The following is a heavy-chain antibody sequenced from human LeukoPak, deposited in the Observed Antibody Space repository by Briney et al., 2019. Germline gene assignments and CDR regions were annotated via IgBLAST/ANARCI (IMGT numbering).Heavy chain of an antibody. V-gene: IGHV3-23*01. J-gene: IGHJ4*02. CDR3: AKDQVATTILGD. Sequence: PGGSLRLSCAASGFTFSSYAMSWVRQAPGKGLEWVSAISGSGGSKYYAASGKGRFTISRDNSKNTLYLQMNSLRAEDTAVYYCAKDQVATTILGDWGQGTLVTVSS. CDR1: GFTFSSYA. CDR2: ISGSGGSK. D-gene: IGHD5-24*01.